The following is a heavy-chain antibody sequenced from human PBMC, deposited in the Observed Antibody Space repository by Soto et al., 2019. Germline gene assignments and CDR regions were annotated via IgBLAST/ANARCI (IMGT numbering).Heavy chain of an antibody. CDR3: ARARLSNGDPNIYFFYGLDV. D-gene: IGHD3-10*01. J-gene: IGHJ6*02. CDR2: IIPLFRKT. CDR1: GDMFRNSA. Sequence: GASVKVSCKASGDMFRNSAFTWVRQALGQGLAWMGVIIPLFRKTDVAQKFQGRVNLTADESTSSLYMEVSSLTSEDTAVYYCARARLSNGDPNIYFFYGLDVWGQGTTVTVSS. V-gene: IGHV1-69*13.